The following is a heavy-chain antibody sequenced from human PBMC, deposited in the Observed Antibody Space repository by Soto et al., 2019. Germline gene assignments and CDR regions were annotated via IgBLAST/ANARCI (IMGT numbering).Heavy chain of an antibody. Sequence: SVKVSCKASGGTFSSYAISWVRQAPGQGLEWMGGVIPIFGTANYAQKFQGRVTFIADESTSTAYMEPSSLRSEDTAVYYCAREEGSYGYPYYFDYWGQGTLVTVSS. D-gene: IGHD5-18*01. V-gene: IGHV1-69*13. CDR1: GGTFSSYA. CDR2: VIPIFGTA. J-gene: IGHJ4*02. CDR3: AREEGSYGYPYYFDY.